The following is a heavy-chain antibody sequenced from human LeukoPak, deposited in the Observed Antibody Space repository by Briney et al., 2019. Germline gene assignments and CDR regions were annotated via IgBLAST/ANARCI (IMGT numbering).Heavy chain of an antibody. CDR3: ATSIATSGHFDY. CDR1: GYSFTSCW. Sequence: GESLKISCKGSGYSFTSCWIGWVRQMPGKGLELMGVIYPGDSGTRYSPSFQGQVTISADKSISTAYLQWSSLKASDTAMYYCATSIATSGHFDYWGQGTLVTVSS. CDR2: IYPGDSGT. J-gene: IGHJ4*02. V-gene: IGHV5-51*01. D-gene: IGHD6-13*01.